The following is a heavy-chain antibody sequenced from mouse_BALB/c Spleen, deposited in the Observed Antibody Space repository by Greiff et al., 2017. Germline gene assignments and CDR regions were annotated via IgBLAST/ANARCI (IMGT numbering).Heavy chain of an antibody. D-gene: IGHD2-1*01. CDR3: ASPYGNYRVEYFDV. CDR1: GYTFTDYN. Sequence: EVQLQQSGPELVKPGASVKISCKASGYTFTDYNMHWVKQSHGKSLEWIGYIYPYNGGTGYNQKFKSKATLTVDNSSSTAYMELRSLTSEDSAVYYCASPYGNYRVEYFDVWGAGTTVTVSS. V-gene: IGHV1S29*02. J-gene: IGHJ1*01. CDR2: IYPYNGGT.